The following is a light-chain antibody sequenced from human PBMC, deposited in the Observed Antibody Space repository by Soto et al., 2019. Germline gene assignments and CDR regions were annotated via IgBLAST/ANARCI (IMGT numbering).Light chain of an antibody. Sequence: QSVLTQPPSVSAAPGQKVTISCSGSSSNIGNNYVSWYQQLPGTAPKLLIYENTERPSEIPDRFSGSKSGTSATLSITGLQTGDEADYYCGTWDSSLSAVLFGGGTKVTVL. V-gene: IGLV1-51*01. CDR2: ENT. CDR1: SSNIGNNY. J-gene: IGLJ2*01. CDR3: GTWDSSLSAVL.